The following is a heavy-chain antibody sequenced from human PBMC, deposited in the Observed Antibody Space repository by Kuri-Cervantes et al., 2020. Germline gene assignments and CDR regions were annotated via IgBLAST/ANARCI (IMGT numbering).Heavy chain of an antibody. V-gene: IGHV3-9*01. D-gene: IGHD2-15*01. CDR1: GFTFDDYA. CDR3: ARDTVVVAATPRWYFDL. CDR2: ISWNSGGI. J-gene: IGHJ2*01. Sequence: SLKISCVASGFTFDDYALRWVRQATGKGLEWVAGISWNSGGIGYVDSVKGRFTISRDNAKNSLYVQMNSLRAEDTAVYYCARDTVVVAATPRWYFDLWGRGTLVTVSS.